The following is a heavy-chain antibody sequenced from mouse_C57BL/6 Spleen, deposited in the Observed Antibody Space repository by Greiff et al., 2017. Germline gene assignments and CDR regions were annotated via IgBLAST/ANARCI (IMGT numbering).Heavy chain of an antibody. CDR3: SRGDYMDGARDY. V-gene: IGHV1-53*01. D-gene: IGHD2-12*01. J-gene: IGHJ4*01. Sequence: VQLQQPGTELVTPGASVKLSCKASGYTFTRYWMHWVKQRPGQGLEWIGNINPSNGGTNYNEKFKSKGNLTVDKYSSTAYMQLISLPSSYAAVYYCSRGDYMDGARDYWGQGTSVTVSS. CDR2: INPSNGGT. CDR1: GYTFTRYW.